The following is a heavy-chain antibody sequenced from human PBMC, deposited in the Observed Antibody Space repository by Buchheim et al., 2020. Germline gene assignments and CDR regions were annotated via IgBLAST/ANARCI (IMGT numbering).Heavy chain of an antibody. D-gene: IGHD1-26*01. Sequence: EVQLVQSGAEVKKPGESLKISCMTSGYSFVTYWIAWVRQMPGKGLEWMGIIYPGDSDTTYSPSFQGEVTISADKSISTAYLQWNSLKASDTAMYYCARNYNSGSYFGSSYYFDLWGQGTL. V-gene: IGHV5-51*01. CDR3: ARNYNSGSYFGSSYYFDL. CDR2: IYPGDSDT. J-gene: IGHJ4*02. CDR1: GYSFVTYW.